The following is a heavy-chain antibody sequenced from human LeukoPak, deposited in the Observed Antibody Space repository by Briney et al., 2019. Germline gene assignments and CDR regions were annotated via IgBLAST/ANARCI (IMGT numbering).Heavy chain of an antibody. CDR3: ARGSPPIHSGSYYVAFDI. CDR2: ISSSSSYI. J-gene: IGHJ3*02. CDR1: GFTFSSYS. D-gene: IGHD1-26*01. V-gene: IGHV3-21*01. Sequence: GSLRLSCAASGFTFSSYSMNWVRQAPGKGLEWVSSISSSSSYIYYADSVKGRFTISRDNAKNSLYLQMNSLRAEDTAVYYCARGSPPIHSGSYYVAFDIWGQGTMVTVSS.